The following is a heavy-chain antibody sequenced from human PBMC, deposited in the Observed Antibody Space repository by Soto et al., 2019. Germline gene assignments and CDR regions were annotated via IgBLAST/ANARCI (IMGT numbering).Heavy chain of an antibody. J-gene: IGHJ6*02. D-gene: IGHD3-10*01. V-gene: IGHV1-18*04. CDR2: INAGNGNT. CDR3: AMPPMVRGVIGPSYYYYGMDV. Sequence: PSVKVSCKASSYTITSYGITGARQAPGQGPEWMGWINAGNGNTKYSQKFQGRVTITADESTSTAYMELSSLRSEDTAVYYCAMPPMVRGVIGPSYYYYGMDVWGQGTTVTVSS. CDR1: SYTITSYG.